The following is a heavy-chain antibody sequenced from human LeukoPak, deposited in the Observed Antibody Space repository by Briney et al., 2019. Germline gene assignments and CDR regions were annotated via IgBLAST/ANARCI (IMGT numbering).Heavy chain of an antibody. J-gene: IGHJ6*02. CDR2: IHSDGNT. Sequence: PGGSLRLSCAASGFTVSSNYMSWVRQAPGKGLERVSVIHSDGNTYYADSVKGRFIISRDNSKNTLYLQMNSLRAEDTAFYYCARDERGPGRDEGGNYYYYYYGMDVWGQGTTVTVSS. D-gene: IGHD1-26*01. CDR1: GFTVSSNY. V-gene: IGHV3-53*01. CDR3: ARDERGPGRDEGGNYYYYYYGMDV.